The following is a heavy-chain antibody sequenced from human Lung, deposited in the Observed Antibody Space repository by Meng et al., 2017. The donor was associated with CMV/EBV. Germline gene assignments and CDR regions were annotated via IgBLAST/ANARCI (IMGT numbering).Heavy chain of an antibody. Sequence: ASVKVSRKASGHSFTDYYIHWVRQAPGQGLERMGWINPNSGGTNYAENFQGRVTMTRDTSISTASMELNRLRSEDTAVYYCARDRFRTVRGLFSYWGQGTLVTVSS. CDR1: GHSFTDYY. CDR3: ARDRFRTVRGLFSY. D-gene: IGHD3-10*01. CDR2: INPNSGGT. V-gene: IGHV1-2*02. J-gene: IGHJ4*02.